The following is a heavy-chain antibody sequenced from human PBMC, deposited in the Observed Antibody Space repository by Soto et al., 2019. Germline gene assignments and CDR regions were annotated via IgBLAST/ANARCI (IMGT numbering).Heavy chain of an antibody. V-gene: IGHV3-30*18. D-gene: IGHD6-6*01. CDR3: AKDLGAARPYYGLDV. J-gene: IGHJ6*02. Sequence: QAQLVESGGGVVQPGTSLRLSCVASKFTFSTYGMHWVRQAPGKGLEWVAVISYHESNKYYGASVRGRITISRDNSKNTLYLQMNSLRAEDTAVYYCAKDLGAARPYYGLDVWGQGTTVTVSS. CDR2: ISYHESNK. CDR1: KFTFSTYG.